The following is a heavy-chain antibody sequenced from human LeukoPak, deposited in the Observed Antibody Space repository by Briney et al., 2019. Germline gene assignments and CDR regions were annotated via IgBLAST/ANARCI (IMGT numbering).Heavy chain of an antibody. CDR3: ARRVRAAAGTNWFDP. Sequence: GGSLRLSCAGSGLIVTSNYMTWVRQAPGKGLEWVSVIYSGGSTYYADSVKGRFTISRDNSKNTMYLQMNSLRAEDTAVYYCARRVRAAAGTNWFDPWGQGTLVTVSS. CDR1: GLIVTSNY. V-gene: IGHV3-66*01. CDR2: IYSGGST. J-gene: IGHJ5*02. D-gene: IGHD6-13*01.